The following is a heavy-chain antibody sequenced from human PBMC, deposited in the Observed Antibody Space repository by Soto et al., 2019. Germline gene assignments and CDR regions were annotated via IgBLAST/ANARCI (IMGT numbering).Heavy chain of an antibody. J-gene: IGHJ4*02. CDR2: ISTSKGNT. CDR3: ATRSPAFDY. Sequence: GPEVKKPGASVKVSCKTSGYTFTSYGISWVRQAPGQGLEWMGWISTSKGNTNYAQKFQGRVTMTTDTSTNTGYMELRSLTSDDTAVYYCATRSPAFDYWGQGTLVTISS. V-gene: IGHV1-18*01. CDR1: GYTFTSYG.